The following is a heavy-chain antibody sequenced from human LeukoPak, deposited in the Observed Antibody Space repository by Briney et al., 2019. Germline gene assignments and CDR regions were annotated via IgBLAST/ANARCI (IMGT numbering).Heavy chain of an antibody. V-gene: IGHV1-2*02. CDR3: APTAYPSTSWFDP. J-gene: IGHJ5*02. Sequence: GASVKVSCKASGYTFTGYYMHWVRQAPGQGLEWMGWIHPNSGGTNFAQSFQGRVTLTRDTSITTAYMDLRIMRSEDTAVYFCAPTAYPSTSWFDPWGQGTLVTVSS. CDR2: IHPNSGGT. CDR1: GYTFTGYY. D-gene: IGHD1-1*01.